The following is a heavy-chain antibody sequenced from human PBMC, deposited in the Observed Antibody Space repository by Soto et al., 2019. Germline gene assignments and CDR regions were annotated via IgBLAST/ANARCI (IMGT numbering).Heavy chain of an antibody. CDR1: GFTFSSCA. V-gene: IGHV3-23*01. CDR2: IIDSGRDT. CDR3: GKGRSYYYYYGVDV. Sequence: EVHLLESGGALVQPGGSLRLSCAASGFTFSSCAMGWVRQAPGKGLEWVSDIIDSGRDTYYGDAVKGRFTISRDNSKSTLYLQMNSLRAEDTAVYYCGKGRSYYYYYGVDVWGQGTTVTVSS. D-gene: IGHD1-26*01. J-gene: IGHJ6*02.